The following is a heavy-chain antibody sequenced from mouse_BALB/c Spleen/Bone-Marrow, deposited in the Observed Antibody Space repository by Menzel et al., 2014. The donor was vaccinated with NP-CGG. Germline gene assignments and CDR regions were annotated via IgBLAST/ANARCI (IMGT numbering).Heavy chain of an antibody. J-gene: IGHJ4*01. CDR3: AIVDYDDYYAMDY. V-gene: IGHV2-9*02. CDR1: GFSLTSYG. CDR2: IWAGGST. Sequence: VQLVESGPGLVAPSQSLSITCTVSGFSLTSYGVHWVRQPPGKGLEWLGVIWAGGSTNYNSALISRQSISKDNSKSQVFLKMNSLQTDDTAMYCCAIVDYDDYYAMDYWGQGTSITVSS. D-gene: IGHD2-4*01.